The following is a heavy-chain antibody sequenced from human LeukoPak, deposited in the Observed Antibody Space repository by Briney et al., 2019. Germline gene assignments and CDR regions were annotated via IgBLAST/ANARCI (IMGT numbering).Heavy chain of an antibody. CDR1: GGSIGTNY. Sequence: PSATLSLTCSVSGGSIGTNYWSWIRRVPGKGLEWIGYSSYSGRSNYNPSLKSRVTISVDPSKTQFSLYLNSVTAADTAVYYCARSDTHHIHSSSWHFDYWGQGTLVTVSS. CDR2: SSYSGRS. J-gene: IGHJ4*02. D-gene: IGHD6-13*01. CDR3: ARSDTHHIHSSSWHFDY. V-gene: IGHV4-59*13.